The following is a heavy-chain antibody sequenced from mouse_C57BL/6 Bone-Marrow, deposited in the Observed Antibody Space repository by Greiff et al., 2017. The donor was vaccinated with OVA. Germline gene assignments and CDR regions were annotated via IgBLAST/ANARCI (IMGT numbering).Heavy chain of an antibody. CDR3: ARWGYV. V-gene: IGHV1-26*01. Sequence: VQLQQSGPELVKPGASVKISCKASGYTFTDYYMNWVKQSHGKSLEWIGDINPNNGGTSYNQKFKGKATLTVDKSSSTAYMELRSLTSEDSAVYYCARWGYVWGTGTTVTVSS. CDR2: INPNNGGT. J-gene: IGHJ1*03. CDR1: GYTFTDYY.